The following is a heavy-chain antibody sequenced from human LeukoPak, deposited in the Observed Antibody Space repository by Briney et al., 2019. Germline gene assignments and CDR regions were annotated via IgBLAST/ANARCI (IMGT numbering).Heavy chain of an antibody. J-gene: IGHJ4*02. V-gene: IGHV4-59*01. CDR1: GGSISSYY. CDR2: IYYSGST. Sequence: KPSETLSLTCTVSGGSISSYYWSWIRQPPGKGPEWIGYIYYSGSTNYNPSLKSRVTISVDTSKNQFSLKLSSVTAADTAVYYCARTWGWYYFDYWGQGTLVTVSS. CDR3: ARTWGWYYFDY. D-gene: IGHD6-19*01.